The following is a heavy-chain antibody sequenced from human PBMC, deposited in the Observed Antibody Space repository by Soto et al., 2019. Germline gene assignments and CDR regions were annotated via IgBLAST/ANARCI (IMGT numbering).Heavy chain of an antibody. CDR2: ISSSGSTI. D-gene: IGHD3-3*01. J-gene: IGHJ4*02. Sequence: GPLRLSCAASGFTCSDYYMSWIRQAPGKGLEWVSYISSSGSTIYYADSVKGRFTISRDNAKNSLYLQMNSLRAEDTAVYYCASYDFWSGYPYWGQGTLVTVSS. V-gene: IGHV3-11*01. CDR3: ASYDFWSGYPY. CDR1: GFTCSDYY.